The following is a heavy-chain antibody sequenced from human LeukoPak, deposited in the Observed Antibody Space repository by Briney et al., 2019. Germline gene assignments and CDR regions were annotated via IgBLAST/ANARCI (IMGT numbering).Heavy chain of an antibody. CDR2: ISSSSTYI. CDR3: ARDTHCSSTSCYNAFDI. D-gene: IGHD2-2*02. CDR1: GFTFSSYS. J-gene: IGHJ3*02. V-gene: IGHV3-21*01. Sequence: GGSLRLSYAASGFTFSSYSMNWVRQAPGKGLEWASSISSSSTYIYYADSLKGRFTISRDNAKNSLSLQMNSLRAEDTAVYYCARDTHCSSTSCYNAFDIWGQGTMVTVSS.